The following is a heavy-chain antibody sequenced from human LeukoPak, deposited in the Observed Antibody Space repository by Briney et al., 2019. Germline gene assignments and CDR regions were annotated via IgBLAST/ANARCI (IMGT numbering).Heavy chain of an antibody. CDR2: IKEDGTKT. V-gene: IGHV3-7*03. CDR3: AKEGRSLQTY. D-gene: IGHD5-24*01. J-gene: IGHJ4*02. Sequence: GALILSFAASGFLFSSNLMSLVRLAPGKGLEWVANIKEDGTKTYYVDSVKGRFTISRDNAKNSLYLQMNSLSVEDTAVYYCAKEGRSLQTYWGQGTLVTVSS. CDR1: GFLFSSNL.